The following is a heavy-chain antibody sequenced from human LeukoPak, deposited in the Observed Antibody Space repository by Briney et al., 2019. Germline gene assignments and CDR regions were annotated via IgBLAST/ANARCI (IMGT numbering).Heavy chain of an antibody. CDR1: GNSISSGDYY. CDR3: ARGYGDQTVDY. J-gene: IGHJ4*02. D-gene: IGHD4-17*01. V-gene: IGHV4-61*02. Sequence: SETLSLTCTVSGNSISSGDYYWSWLRQPAGKGLEWIGRIYTSGSTTYNPSLKSRVTISGDTSENQFSLRLSSVTAADTAVYYCARGYGDQTVDYWGQGTLVTVSS. CDR2: IYTSGST.